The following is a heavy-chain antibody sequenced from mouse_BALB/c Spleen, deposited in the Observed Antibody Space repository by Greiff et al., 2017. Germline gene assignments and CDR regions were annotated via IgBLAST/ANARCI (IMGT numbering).Heavy chain of an antibody. Sequence: VHLVESGPGLVAPSQSLSITCTVSGFSLTSYGVHWVRQPPGKGLEWLGVIWAGGSTNYNSALMSRLSISKDNSKSQVFLKMNSLQTDDTAMYYCARSMITTDYFDYWGQGTTLTVSS. D-gene: IGHD2-4*01. CDR3: ARSMITTDYFDY. V-gene: IGHV2-9*02. J-gene: IGHJ2*01. CDR1: GFSLTSYG. CDR2: IWAGGST.